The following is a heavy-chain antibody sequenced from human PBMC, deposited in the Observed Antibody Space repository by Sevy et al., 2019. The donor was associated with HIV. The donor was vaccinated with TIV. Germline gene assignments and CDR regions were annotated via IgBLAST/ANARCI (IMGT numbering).Heavy chain of an antibody. J-gene: IGHJ4*02. V-gene: IGHV4-38-2*02. CDR2: IYHSGST. CDR3: AREAPREPLDY. CDR1: GYSISSGYY. Sequence: SETLSLTCTVSGYSISSGYYWGWIRQPPGKGLEWIRSIYHSGSTYYNPSLKSRLTISVDTSKNQFSLKLSSVTAADTAVYYCAREAPREPLDYWGQGTLVTVSS.